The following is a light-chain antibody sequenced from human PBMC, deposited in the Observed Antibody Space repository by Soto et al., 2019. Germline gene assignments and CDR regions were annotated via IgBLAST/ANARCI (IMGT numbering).Light chain of an antibody. CDR3: QHYNSYPYT. J-gene: IGKJ2*01. CDR1: QSISNW. V-gene: IGKV1-5*03. Sequence: DIQMTQSPSTLSASVGDRVTITCRASQSISNWLFWYQQKPGKAPNLLIYKASSLESGVPSRFSGSGSGTEFTLTISSLQPADFATYYCQHYNSYPYTFGQGTKLEIK. CDR2: KAS.